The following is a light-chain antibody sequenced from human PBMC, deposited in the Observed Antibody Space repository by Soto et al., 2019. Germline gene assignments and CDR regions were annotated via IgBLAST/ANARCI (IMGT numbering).Light chain of an antibody. CDR3: QQYNSSPWT. V-gene: IGKV1-5*01. Sequence: DIQMTQSPSTLSASVGDRVTITCRASQSISSWLAWYQQKPGKAPKLLIYDASSLESGVQSMFSGSGSGTEFTLTISSLQPDDFATYYCQQYNSSPWTFGQGTKVEIK. CDR1: QSISSW. J-gene: IGKJ1*01. CDR2: DAS.